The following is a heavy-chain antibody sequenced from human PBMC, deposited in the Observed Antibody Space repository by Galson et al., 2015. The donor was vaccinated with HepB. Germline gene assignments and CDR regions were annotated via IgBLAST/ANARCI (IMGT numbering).Heavy chain of an antibody. Sequence: SVKVSCKASGYTFTGYYMHWVRQAPGQGLEWMGWINPNSGGTNYAQKFKGWVTMTRDTSISTAYMELSRLRSDDTAVYYCARESKGYSSGEAYDYWGQGTLVTVSS. CDR3: ARESKGYSSGEAYDY. D-gene: IGHD6-19*01. V-gene: IGHV1-2*04. CDR1: GYTFTGYY. J-gene: IGHJ4*02. CDR2: INPNSGGT.